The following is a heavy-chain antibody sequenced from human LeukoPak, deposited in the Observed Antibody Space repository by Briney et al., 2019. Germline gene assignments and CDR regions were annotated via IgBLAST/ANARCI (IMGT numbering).Heavy chain of an antibody. CDR2: INHSGST. J-gene: IGHJ4*02. CDR3: ARGQNPSPFKY. V-gene: IGHV4-34*01. Sequence: SETLSLTCAVYGGSFSGYYWSWLRQPPGKGLEWIGEINHSGSTNYNPSLKSRVTISVDTSKNQFSLKLSSVTAADTAVYYCARGQNPSPFKYWGQGTLVTVSS. CDR1: GGSFSGYY.